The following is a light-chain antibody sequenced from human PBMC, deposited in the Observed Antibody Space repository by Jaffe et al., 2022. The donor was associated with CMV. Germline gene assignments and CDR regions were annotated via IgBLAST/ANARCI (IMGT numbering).Light chain of an antibody. CDR2: GAS. CDR3: QQYGYPLKGIT. CDR1: QSVSSNY. J-gene: IGKJ4*01. V-gene: IGKV3-20*01. Sequence: EIVLTQSPGTLSLSPGERATLSCRASQSVSSNYLAWYQQKPGQAPRLLIYGASSRATAIPDRFSGSGSGTDFTFTISRLEPEDCAVYYCQQYGYPLKGITFGGGTRVEIK.